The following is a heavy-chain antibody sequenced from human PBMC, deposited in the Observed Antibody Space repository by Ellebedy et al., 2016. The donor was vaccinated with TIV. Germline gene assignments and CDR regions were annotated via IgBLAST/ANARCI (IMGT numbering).Heavy chain of an antibody. CDR1: GGSISSSSYL. Sequence: MPSETLSLTCAVSGGSISSSSYLWGWIRQPPGKGLEWIGDIYHSVSPTYNPSLKSRVTISVDKSKNQFSLNLSSVTAADTAVYYCARPLAVAGARAFDVWGQGTMVTVSS. CDR2: IYHSVSP. J-gene: IGHJ3*01. D-gene: IGHD6-19*01. V-gene: IGHV4-61*05. CDR3: ARPLAVAGARAFDV.